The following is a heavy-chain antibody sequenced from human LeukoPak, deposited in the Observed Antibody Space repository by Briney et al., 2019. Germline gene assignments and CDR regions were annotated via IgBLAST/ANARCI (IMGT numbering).Heavy chain of an antibody. D-gene: IGHD3-9*01. J-gene: IGHJ4*02. CDR1: GGSFSGYY. V-gene: IGHV4-34*01. Sequence: PSETLSLTCAVYGGSFSGYYWSWIRQPPGKGLEWIGEINHSGSTNYNPSLKSRVTTSLDTSKNQFSLKLSSVTAADTAVYYCVTFNYDILTGHSSRGDFDYWGQGTLVTVSS. CDR2: INHSGST. CDR3: VTFNYDILTGHSSRGDFDY.